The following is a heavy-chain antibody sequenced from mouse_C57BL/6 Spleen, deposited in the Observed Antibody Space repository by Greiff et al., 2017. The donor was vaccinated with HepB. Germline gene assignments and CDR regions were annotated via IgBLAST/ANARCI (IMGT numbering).Heavy chain of an antibody. CDR1: GYSITSGYY. V-gene: IGHV3-6*01. CDR3: ARRDYDGYGFAY. D-gene: IGHD2-3*01. J-gene: IGHJ3*01. Sequence: EVQLQESGPGLVKPSQSLSLTCSVTGYSITSGYYWNWIRQFPGNKLEWMGYISYDGSNNYNPSLKNRISITRDTSKNQFFLKLNSVTTEDTATYYCARRDYDGYGFAYWGQGTLVTVSA. CDR2: ISYDGSN.